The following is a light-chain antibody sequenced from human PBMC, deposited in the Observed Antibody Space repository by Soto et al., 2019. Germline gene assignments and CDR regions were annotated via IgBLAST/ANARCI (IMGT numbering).Light chain of an antibody. J-gene: IGKJ3*01. CDR3: QQYGSSPPT. V-gene: IGKV3-20*01. CDR2: GAS. CDR1: QSVSSNF. Sequence: EIVLTQSPGTLSLSPGETATLSCRASQSVSSNFLAWYQQKPGQAPRLLIYGASSRATGIPDRFSGGASGTDFALFISRLEPEDFAVYHCQQYGSSPPTFGPGTKVVIK.